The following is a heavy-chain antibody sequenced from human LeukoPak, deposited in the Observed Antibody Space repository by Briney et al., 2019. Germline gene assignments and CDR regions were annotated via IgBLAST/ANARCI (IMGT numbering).Heavy chain of an antibody. Sequence: SETLSLTCTVSGGSISSSSYYWGWIRQPPGKGLEWIGSIWIGSIYHSGSTYYNPSLKSRVTISVDTSKNQFSLKLSSVTAADTAVYYCATGVRPLGHLGYWGQGTLVTVSS. CDR3: ATGVRPLGHLGY. V-gene: IGHV4-39*07. D-gene: IGHD3-10*01. CDR2: IYHSGST. CDR1: GGSISSSSYY. J-gene: IGHJ4*02.